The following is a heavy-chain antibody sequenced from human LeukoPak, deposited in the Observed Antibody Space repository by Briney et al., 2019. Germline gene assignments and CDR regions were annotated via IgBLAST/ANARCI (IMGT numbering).Heavy chain of an antibody. J-gene: IGHJ4*02. Sequence: GGSLRLSCAASGFTFSDYYMSWIRQAPGKGLEWVSYISSSSYTNYADSVKGRFTISRDNAKNSLYLQMNSLRAEDTAVYYCARREAAAGRNFDYWGQGTLVTVSS. CDR1: GFTFSDYY. CDR2: ISSSSYT. CDR3: ARREAAAGRNFDY. V-gene: IGHV3-11*06. D-gene: IGHD6-13*01.